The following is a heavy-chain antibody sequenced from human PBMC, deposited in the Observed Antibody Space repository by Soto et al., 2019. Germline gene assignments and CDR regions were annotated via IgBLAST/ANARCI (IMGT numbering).Heavy chain of an antibody. J-gene: IGHJ4*02. CDR3: ARTTLTYYYDSSGYHFDY. V-gene: IGHV2-70*01. CDR2: IDWDDEK. Sequence: SGPTLVNPTQTLTLTCTFSGFSLSTSGMCVSWIRQPPGKALEWLALIDWDDEKYYSTSLKTRLTISKDTSKNQVVLTMTNMDPVDTATFYCARTTLTYYYDSSGYHFDYWGQGTLVTV. CDR1: GFSLSTSGMC. D-gene: IGHD3-22*01.